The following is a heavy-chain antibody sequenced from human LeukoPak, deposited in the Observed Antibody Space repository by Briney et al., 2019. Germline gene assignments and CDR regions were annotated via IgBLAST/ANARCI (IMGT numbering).Heavy chain of an antibody. CDR1: GGSISSYY. J-gene: IGHJ6*02. CDR2: IYYSGST. CDR3: ARFPSGSGTYYYGMDV. D-gene: IGHD3-10*01. Sequence: PSETLSLTCTVSGGSISSYYWSWIRQPPGKGLEWIGYIYYSGSTNYNPSLKSRVTISVDTSKNQFSLKLSSVTAADTAVYYCARFPSGSGTYYYGMDVWGQGTTVTVSS. V-gene: IGHV4-59*12.